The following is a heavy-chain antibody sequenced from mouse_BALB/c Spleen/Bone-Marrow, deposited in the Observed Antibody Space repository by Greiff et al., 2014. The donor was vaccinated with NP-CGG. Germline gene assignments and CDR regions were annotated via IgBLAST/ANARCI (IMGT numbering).Heavy chain of an antibody. J-gene: IGHJ4*01. D-gene: IGHD2-2*01. CDR2: IDPETGGT. CDR3: TREGIYFGYDVPVDY. CDR1: GYKFTDYE. Sequence: QVHVKQSGAELVRPGASVTLSCKASGYKFTDYEMHWVKQTPVHGLEWIGSIDPETGGTAYNQNFKGKATLTADRSSTTAYMELRSLTSEDSAVYYCTREGIYFGYDVPVDYWGQGTSVTVSS. V-gene: IGHV1-15*01.